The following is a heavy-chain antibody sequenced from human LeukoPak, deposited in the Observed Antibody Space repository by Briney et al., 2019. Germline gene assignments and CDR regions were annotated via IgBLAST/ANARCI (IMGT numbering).Heavy chain of an antibody. D-gene: IGHD3-10*01. V-gene: IGHV4-59*10. J-gene: IGHJ4*02. CDR3: ARGAYGEFDY. Sequence: SETLSLTCAVYGGSFSGYYWSWIRQPAGKGLEWIGRIYNSGSTNYNPSLKSRVTISVDTSKNQFSLKLSSVTAADTAVYYCARGAYGEFDYWGQGTLVTVSS. CDR2: IYNSGST. CDR1: GGSFSGYY.